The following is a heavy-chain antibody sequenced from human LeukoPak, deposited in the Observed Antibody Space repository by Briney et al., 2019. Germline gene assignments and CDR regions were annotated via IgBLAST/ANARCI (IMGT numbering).Heavy chain of an antibody. J-gene: IGHJ6*02. D-gene: IGHD6-6*01. CDR3: ARELRGISSSYYYGMDV. Sequence: GGSLRLSCAASGFTFSSYAMHWVRQAPGKGLEWVAVISYDGSNKYYADSVKGRFTISRDNSKNTLYLQMNSLRAEDTAVYYCARELRGISSSYYYGMDVWGQGTTVTVSS. CDR2: ISYDGSNK. V-gene: IGHV3-30*14. CDR1: GFTFSSYA.